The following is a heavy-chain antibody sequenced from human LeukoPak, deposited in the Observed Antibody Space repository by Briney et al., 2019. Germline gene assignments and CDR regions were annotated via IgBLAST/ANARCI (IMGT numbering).Heavy chain of an antibody. V-gene: IGHV1-2*02. CDR1: GYTFTGYY. CDR3: ARDGVEIVVVPAEDWFDP. Sequence: ASVKVSCKASGYTFTGYYMHWVRQAPGQGLEWMGWINPNSGGTNYAQKFQGRVTMTRDTSISTAYMELSRLRSDDTAVYYCARDGVEIVVVPAEDWFDPWGQGTLVTVSP. CDR2: INPNSGGT. J-gene: IGHJ5*02. D-gene: IGHD2-2*03.